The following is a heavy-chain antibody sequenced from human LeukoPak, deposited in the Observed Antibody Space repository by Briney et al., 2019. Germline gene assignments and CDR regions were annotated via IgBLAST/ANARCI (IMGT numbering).Heavy chain of an antibody. J-gene: IGHJ4*02. CDR2: INISGNT. Sequence: SETLSLTCTVSGGSIGSNYWSWVRQPAGKGLEWVGRINISGNTNYNPSLKSRVTMSVDTSKNQFSLRLNFVTAADTAVYYCTREATADSGGYYFDYWGQGTLVTVSS. D-gene: IGHD6-25*01. CDR3: TREATADSGGYYFDY. CDR1: GGSIGSNY. V-gene: IGHV4-4*07.